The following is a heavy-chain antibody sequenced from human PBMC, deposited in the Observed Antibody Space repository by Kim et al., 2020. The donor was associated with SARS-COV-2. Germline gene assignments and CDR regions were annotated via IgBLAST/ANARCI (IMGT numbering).Heavy chain of an antibody. CDR3: ARGVITYYYGSGSYENDAFDI. CDR1: GFTFSSYA. CDR2: ISSNVGST. D-gene: IGHD3-10*01. Sequence: GGSLRLSCAASGFTFSSYAMHWVRQAPGKGLEYVSAISSNVGSTYYANSVKGRFTISRDNSKNTLYLQMGSLRAEDMAVYYCARGVITYYYGSGSYENDAFDIWGQGTMVTVSS. V-gene: IGHV3-64*01. J-gene: IGHJ3*02.